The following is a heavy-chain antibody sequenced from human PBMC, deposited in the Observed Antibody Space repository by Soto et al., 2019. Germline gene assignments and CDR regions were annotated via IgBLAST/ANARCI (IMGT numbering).Heavy chain of an antibody. CDR3: ARDGDIRYYYDSSGGYFDY. D-gene: IGHD3-22*01. CDR2: ISYDGSNK. CDR1: GFTFSSYA. V-gene: IGHV3-30-3*01. J-gene: IGHJ4*02. Sequence: QVQLVESGGGVVQPGRSLRLSCAASGFTFSSYAMHWVRQAPGKGLAWVAVISYDGSNKYYADSVKGRFTISRDNSKNTLYLQMNRLRAEDTAVYYCARDGDIRYYYDSSGGYFDYWGQGTLVTVSS.